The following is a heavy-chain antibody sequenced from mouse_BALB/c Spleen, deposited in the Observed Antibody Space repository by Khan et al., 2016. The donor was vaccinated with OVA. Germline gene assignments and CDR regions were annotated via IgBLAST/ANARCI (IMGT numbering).Heavy chain of an antibody. CDR2: INTYTGEP. D-gene: IGHD3-3*01. V-gene: IGHV9-1*02. Sequence: QIQLVQSGPELKKPGETVKISCKASGYTFTNLGMNWVKQAPGKGLKWMGWINTYTGEPTYADDFKGRFAFSLETSASTAYLQINNLKNEDMATYFCARRASYWYFDVWGAGTTVTVSA. CDR1: GYTFTNLG. CDR3: ARRASYWYFDV. J-gene: IGHJ1*01.